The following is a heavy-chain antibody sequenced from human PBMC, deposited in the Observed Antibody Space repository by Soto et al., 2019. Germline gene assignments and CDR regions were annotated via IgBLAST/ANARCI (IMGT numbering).Heavy chain of an antibody. CDR2: ISYDGSNK. CDR1: GFTFSSYG. J-gene: IGHJ4*02. Sequence: HPGGSLRLSCAASGFTFSSYGMHWVRQAPGKGLEWVAVISYDGSNKYYADSVKGRFTISRDNSKNTLYLQMNSLRAEDTAVYYCAKVKGTTVTARPLDYWGQGTLVTVSS. CDR3: AKVKGTTVTARPLDY. D-gene: IGHD4-17*01. V-gene: IGHV3-30*18.